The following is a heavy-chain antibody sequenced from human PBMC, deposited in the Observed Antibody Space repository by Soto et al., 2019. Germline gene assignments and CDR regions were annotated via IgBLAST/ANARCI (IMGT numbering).Heavy chain of an antibody. V-gene: IGHV3-30*03. Sequence: GGSLRLSCAASGFTVDDYGMSWVRQAPGKGLEWVAVISYDGSNKYYADSVKGRFTISRDNSKNTLYLQMNSLRTEDTAVYYCARPLWRDDYNWGYFDLWGRGTLVTVSS. J-gene: IGHJ2*01. CDR1: GFTVDDYG. CDR2: ISYDGSNK. CDR3: ARPLWRDDYNWGYFDL. D-gene: IGHD4-4*01.